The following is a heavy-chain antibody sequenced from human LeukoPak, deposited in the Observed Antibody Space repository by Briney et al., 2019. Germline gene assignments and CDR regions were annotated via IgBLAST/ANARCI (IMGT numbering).Heavy chain of an antibody. CDR3: ARLHSSTLDY. V-gene: IGHV3-20*04. CDR1: GFTFDDYG. Sequence: PGGSLRLSCAASGFTFDDYGMNWVRQAPGKGLEWVSSINWNGGSTGYADSVKGRFTISRDNAKNSLYLQMNSLRAEDTAVYYCARLHSSTLDYWGQGTLVTVSS. J-gene: IGHJ4*02. D-gene: IGHD6-13*01. CDR2: INWNGGST.